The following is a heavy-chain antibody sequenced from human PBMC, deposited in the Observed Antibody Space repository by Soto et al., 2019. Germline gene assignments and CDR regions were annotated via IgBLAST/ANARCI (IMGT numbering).Heavy chain of an antibody. Sequence: QVQLQESGPGLVKPSETLSLTCTVSGGSVSSGSYYWSWIRQPPGKGLEWIGYIYYSGSTNYNPSLKSRVTISVDTSKIQFSLKLSSVTAADTAVYYCARDIGAYYYDSSGYGGFDYWGQGTLVTVSS. J-gene: IGHJ4*02. D-gene: IGHD3-22*01. CDR1: GGSVSSGSYY. V-gene: IGHV4-61*01. CDR3: ARDIGAYYYDSSGYGGFDY. CDR2: IYYSGST.